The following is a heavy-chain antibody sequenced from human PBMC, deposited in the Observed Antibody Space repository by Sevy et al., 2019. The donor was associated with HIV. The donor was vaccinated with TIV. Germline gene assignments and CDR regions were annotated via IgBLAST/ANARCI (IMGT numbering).Heavy chain of an antibody. Sequence: GESLKISCAASGFTFSSYGMHWVRQAPGKGLEWVAFIRYDGSNKYYADSVKGRFTISRDNSKNTLYLQMNSLRAEDTAVYYCAKGSGVVVPAATPFQHWGQGTLVTVSS. CDR1: GFTFSSYG. D-gene: IGHD2-2*01. J-gene: IGHJ1*01. CDR3: AKGSGVVVPAATPFQH. CDR2: IRYDGSNK. V-gene: IGHV3-30*02.